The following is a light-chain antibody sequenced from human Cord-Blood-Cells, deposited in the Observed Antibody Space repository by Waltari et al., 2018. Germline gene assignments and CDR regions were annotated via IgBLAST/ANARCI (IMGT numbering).Light chain of an antibody. V-gene: IGKV1-39*01. CDR1: QSISSY. J-gene: IGKJ2*03. CDR3: QQSYSTQYS. Sequence: DIQMTQSPSSLSASVCDRVPVTCLASQSISSYLNWYQQKPGKAPKLLIYAASSLQSGVPSRFSGSGSGTDFTLTISSLQPEDFATYYCQQSYSTQYSFGQGTKVEIK. CDR2: AAS.